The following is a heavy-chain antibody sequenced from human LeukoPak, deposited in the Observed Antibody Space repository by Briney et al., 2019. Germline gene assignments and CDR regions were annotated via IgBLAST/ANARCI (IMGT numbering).Heavy chain of an antibody. Sequence: QPGRSLRLSCAASGFTFDDYAMHWVRQAPGKGLEWVSGISWNSGSIGYADSVKGRFTTSRDNAKNSLYLQMNSLRAEDTALYYCAKDMGSGVVGYYGMDVWGQGTTVTVSS. V-gene: IGHV3-9*01. D-gene: IGHD2-2*01. J-gene: IGHJ6*02. CDR3: AKDMGSGVVGYYGMDV. CDR2: ISWNSGSI. CDR1: GFTFDDYA.